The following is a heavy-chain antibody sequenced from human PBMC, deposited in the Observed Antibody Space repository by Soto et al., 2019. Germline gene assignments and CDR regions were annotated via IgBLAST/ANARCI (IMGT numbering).Heavy chain of an antibody. CDR3: AKEGGYCSSTSCFTGWFDP. D-gene: IGHD2-2*02. CDR1: GFTFSSYG. CDR2: ISYDGSNK. Sequence: GGSLRLSCAASGFTFSSYGMHWVRQAPGKGLEWVAVISYDGSNKYYADSVKGRFTISRDNSKNTLYLQMNSLRAEDTAVYYCAKEGGYCSSTSCFTGWFDPWGQGTLVTVS. V-gene: IGHV3-30*18. J-gene: IGHJ5*02.